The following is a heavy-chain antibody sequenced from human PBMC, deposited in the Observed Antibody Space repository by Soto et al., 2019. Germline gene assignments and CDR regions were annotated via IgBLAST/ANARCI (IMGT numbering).Heavy chain of an antibody. Sequence: SVKVSCKASGGTFSSYAISWVRQAPGQGLEWMGGIIPIFGTANYAQKFQGRVTITADKSTSTAYMELSSLRSEDTAVYYCASKANSMAELLWFGELSSHYYYYYGMDVWGQGTTVTVSS. D-gene: IGHD3-10*01. CDR3: ASKANSMAELLWFGELSSHYYYYYGMDV. J-gene: IGHJ6*02. V-gene: IGHV1-69*06. CDR2: IIPIFGTA. CDR1: GGTFSSYA.